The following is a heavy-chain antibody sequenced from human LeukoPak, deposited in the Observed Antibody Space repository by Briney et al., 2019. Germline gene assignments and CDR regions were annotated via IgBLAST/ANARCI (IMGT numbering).Heavy chain of an antibody. CDR2: ISGSGGST. Sequence: PGGSLRLSCAASGFTFSSYAMSWVRQAPGKGLEWVSAISGSGGSTYYADSVKGRFTISRDNSKNKLYLQMNSLRAEDTAVYYCAKDLVVVPAAIDYWGQGTLVTVSS. D-gene: IGHD2-2*01. CDR3: AKDLVVVPAAIDY. J-gene: IGHJ4*02. V-gene: IGHV3-23*01. CDR1: GFTFSSYA.